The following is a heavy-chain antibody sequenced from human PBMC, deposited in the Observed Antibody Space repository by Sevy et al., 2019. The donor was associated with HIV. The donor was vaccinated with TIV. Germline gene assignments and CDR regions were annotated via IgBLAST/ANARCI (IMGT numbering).Heavy chain of an antibody. Sequence: GGSLRLSCAASGFTFSSYAMHWVRQAPGKGLEWVAVISYDGSNKYYADSVKGRFTISRDNSKNTLYLQMNSLRAEDTAVYYCAREWTVYYDSSPWFDPWGQGTLVTVSS. V-gene: IGHV3-30-3*01. CDR3: AREWTVYYDSSPWFDP. J-gene: IGHJ5*02. CDR1: GFTFSSYA. CDR2: ISYDGSNK. D-gene: IGHD3-22*01.